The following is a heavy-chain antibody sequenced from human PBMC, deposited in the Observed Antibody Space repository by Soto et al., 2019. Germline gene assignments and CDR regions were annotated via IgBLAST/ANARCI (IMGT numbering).Heavy chain of an antibody. Sequence: ASVKVSCKASGGTFSSYAISWVRQAPGQGLEWMGGIIPIFGTANYAQKFQGRVTITADESTSTAYMELSSLRSEDTAVYYCARLCSSTSCSVQFGTTDGWFDPWGQGTLVTVSS. CDR2: IIPIFGTA. J-gene: IGHJ5*02. CDR1: GGTFSSYA. CDR3: ARLCSSTSCSVQFGTTDGWFDP. D-gene: IGHD2-2*01. V-gene: IGHV1-69*13.